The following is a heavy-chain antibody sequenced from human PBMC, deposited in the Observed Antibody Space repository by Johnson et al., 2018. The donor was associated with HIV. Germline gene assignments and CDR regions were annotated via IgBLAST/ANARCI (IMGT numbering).Heavy chain of an antibody. CDR3: AKDGPRRDAYDI. V-gene: IGHV3-30*02. CDR1: GFTFSSYG. CDR2: IRYDGSNK. J-gene: IGHJ3*02. Sequence: QVQLVESGGGVVRPGGSLRLSCAASGFTFSSYGMHWVRQAPGKGLEWVAFIRYDGSNKYYADSVKGRFTISRDNSKNTLYLQMNSLRAEDTAVYYCAKDGPRRDAYDIWGQGTMVTVSS.